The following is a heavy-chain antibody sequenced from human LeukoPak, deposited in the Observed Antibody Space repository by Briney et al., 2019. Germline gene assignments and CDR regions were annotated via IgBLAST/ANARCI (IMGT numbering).Heavy chain of an antibody. D-gene: IGHD3-16*01. CDR2: ISSDGGNT. CDR3: ARDSSRGGSPYFDY. J-gene: IGHJ4*02. Sequence: WVRQAPGKGLQYVSAISSDGGNTYYADSVKGRFTTSRDNSKNTLYLQMNSLRAEDTAVYYCARDSSRGGSPYFDYWGQGTLVTVSS. V-gene: IGHV3-64*04.